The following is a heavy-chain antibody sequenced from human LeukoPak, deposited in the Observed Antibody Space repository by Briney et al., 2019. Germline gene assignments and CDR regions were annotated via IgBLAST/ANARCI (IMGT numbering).Heavy chain of an antibody. J-gene: IGHJ3*02. Sequence: EASVKVSCKASGYTFTSYGISWVRQAPGQGLEWMGWINTNTGNPTYAQGFTGRFVFSLDTSVSTAYLQISSLKAEDTAVYYCARNRGSVVVPLIGGDAFDIWGQGTMVTVSS. CDR2: INTNTGNP. D-gene: IGHD2-2*01. CDR3: ARNRGSVVVPLIGGDAFDI. CDR1: GYTFTSYG. V-gene: IGHV7-4-1*02.